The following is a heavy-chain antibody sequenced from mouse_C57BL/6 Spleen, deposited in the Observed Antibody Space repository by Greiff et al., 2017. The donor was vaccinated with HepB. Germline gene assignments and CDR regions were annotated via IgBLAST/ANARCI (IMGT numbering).Heavy chain of an antibody. CDR2: IRSKSNNYAT. CDR3: VRRTSWFAY. J-gene: IGHJ3*01. V-gene: IGHV10-1*01. Sequence: EVKLMESGGGLVQPKGSLKLSCAASGFSFNTYAMNWVRQAPGKGLEWVARIRSKSNNYATYYADSVKDRFTISRDDSESLLYLQMTTLNTDDTAMYYCVRRTSWFAYWGQGTLVTVSA. CDR1: GFSFNTYA.